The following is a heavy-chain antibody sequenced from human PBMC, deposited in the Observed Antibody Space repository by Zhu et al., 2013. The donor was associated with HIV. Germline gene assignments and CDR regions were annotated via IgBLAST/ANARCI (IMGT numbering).Heavy chain of an antibody. Sequence: QVQLVQSGAVMKKPGASVKVSCETSGYSFTAYYIHWVRQAPGQGLEWMGWINPKSGDTSFSQRFQGRFIMTRDSSITTAYMDLSRLRSDDTAVYYCARSPALLPAVYNGDGFDIWGQGTMVTVSS. D-gene: IGHD2-2*01. J-gene: IGHJ3*02. V-gene: IGHV1-2*02. CDR1: GYSFTAYY. CDR2: INPKSGDT. CDR3: ARSPALLPAVYNGDGFDI.